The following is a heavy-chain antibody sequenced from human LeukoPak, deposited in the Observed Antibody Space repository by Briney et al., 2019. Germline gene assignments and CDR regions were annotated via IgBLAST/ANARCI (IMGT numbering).Heavy chain of an antibody. CDR3: AKDETAYGYYFDY. V-gene: IGHV3-30*18. Sequence: GGSLRLSCAASGFTFSSYGMHWVRQAPGKGLEWVAVISYDGSNKYYADSVKGRFTISRDNSKNTLYLQMNSLRAEDTAVYYCAKDETAYGYYFDYWGQGTLDTVSS. CDR2: ISYDGSNK. CDR1: GFTFSSYG. J-gene: IGHJ4*02. D-gene: IGHD4-17*01.